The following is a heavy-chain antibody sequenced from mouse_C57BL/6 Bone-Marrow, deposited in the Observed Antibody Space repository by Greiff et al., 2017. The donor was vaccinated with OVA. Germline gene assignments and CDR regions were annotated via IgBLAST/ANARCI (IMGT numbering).Heavy chain of an antibody. CDR2: INPNNGGT. D-gene: IGHD2-3*01. V-gene: IGHV1-26*01. CDR3: ARPDGYSDY. Sequence: EVQLQQSGPELVKPGASVKISCKASGYTFTDYYMNWVKQSHGKSLEWIGDINPNNGGTSYNQKFKGKATLTVDKSSSTAYMELRSLTSEDSAVYYCARPDGYSDYWGQGTTLTVSS. J-gene: IGHJ2*01. CDR1: GYTFTDYY.